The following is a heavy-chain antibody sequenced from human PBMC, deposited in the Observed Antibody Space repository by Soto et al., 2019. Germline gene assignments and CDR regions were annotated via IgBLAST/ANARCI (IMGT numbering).Heavy chain of an antibody. V-gene: IGHV1-2*02. CDR1: GYTFTGYY. J-gene: IGHJ6*04. CDR2: INPYTGGT. Sequence: ASVKISCKASGYTFTGYYVLWVRQAPGQGPECMGWINPYTGGTNYAQKFQGRVTMTRDTSISTAYMELSKLISDDTAVYYCATQFHHCGGDCYRGPYFGMEVWGKGTKVTVSS. CDR3: ATQFHHCGGDCYRGPYFGMEV. D-gene: IGHD2-21*02.